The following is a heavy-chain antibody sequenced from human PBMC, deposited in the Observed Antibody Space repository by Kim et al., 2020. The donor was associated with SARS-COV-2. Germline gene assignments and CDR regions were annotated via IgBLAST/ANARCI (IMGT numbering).Heavy chain of an antibody. Sequence: GGSLRLFCAASGFTFSSYGMHWVRQAPGKGLEWVAVIWYDGSNKYYADSVKGRFTISRDNSKNTLYLQMNSLRAEDTAVYYCAKDCSGRSLAVAGTSYYYGMDVWGQGTTVTVSS. CDR2: IWYDGSNK. V-gene: IGHV3-33*06. D-gene: IGHD6-19*01. CDR1: GFTFSSYG. J-gene: IGHJ6*02. CDR3: AKDCSGRSLAVAGTSYYYGMDV.